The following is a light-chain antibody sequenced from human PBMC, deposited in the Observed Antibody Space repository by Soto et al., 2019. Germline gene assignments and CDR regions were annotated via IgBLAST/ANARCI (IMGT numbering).Light chain of an antibody. V-gene: IGLV2-23*02. Sequence: QSALTQPASWHGPLGQSITTPCTGTGGDVGIYNLVSWYQQHPAKAPKLMIYEVSKRPSGVSNRFSGSKSGNTASLTISGLQAEDEADYYCCSYASSSTVLFGGGTKLTVL. CDR1: GGDVGIYNL. CDR3: CSYASSSTVL. CDR2: EVS. J-gene: IGLJ2*01.